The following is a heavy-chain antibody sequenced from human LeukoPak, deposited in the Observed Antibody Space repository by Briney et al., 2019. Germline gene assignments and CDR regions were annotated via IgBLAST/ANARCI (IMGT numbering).Heavy chain of an antibody. V-gene: IGHV3-72*01. CDR1: GFTFSNYA. CDR3: ARALRDGYNYRLDY. D-gene: IGHD5-24*01. CDR2: TRNKANSYTT. J-gene: IGHJ4*02. Sequence: GRSLRLSCSASGFTFSNYAMHWVRQAPGKGLEWVGRTRNKANSYTTEYAASVKGRFTISRADSKNSLYLQMNSLKTEDTAMYYCARALRDGYNYRLDYWGQGTPVTVSS.